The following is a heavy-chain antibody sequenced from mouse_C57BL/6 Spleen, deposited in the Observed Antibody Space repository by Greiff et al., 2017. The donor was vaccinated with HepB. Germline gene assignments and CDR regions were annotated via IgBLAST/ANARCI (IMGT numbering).Heavy chain of an antibody. Sequence: QVQLQQPGAELVKPGASVKLSCKASGYTFTSYWMHWVKQRPGQGLEWIGMIHPNSGSTNYNEKFKSKATLTVDKSSSTSYMQLSSLTSEDSAVYYCASSHYKYWYFDVWGTGTTVTVSS. D-gene: IGHD2-12*01. V-gene: IGHV1-64*01. J-gene: IGHJ1*03. CDR3: ASSHYKYWYFDV. CDR2: IHPNSGST. CDR1: GYTFTSYW.